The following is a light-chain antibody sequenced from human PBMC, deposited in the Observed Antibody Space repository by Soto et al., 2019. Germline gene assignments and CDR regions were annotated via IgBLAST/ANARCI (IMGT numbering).Light chain of an antibody. V-gene: IGLV2-8*01. CDR2: EVT. CDR1: SSDVGAYNY. Sequence: QSALTQPPSASGSLGQSVTISCTGTSSDVGAYNYVSWYQQHPGKAPKLMIYEVTRRPSGVPDRFSGSKSGNTASLNVSGLQAEDEADYYCCSYADNTDYVFGTWTKLTVL. J-gene: IGLJ1*01. CDR3: CSYADNTDYV.